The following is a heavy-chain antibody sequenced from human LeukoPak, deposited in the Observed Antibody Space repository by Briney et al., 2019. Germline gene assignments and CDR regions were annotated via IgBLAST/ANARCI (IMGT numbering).Heavy chain of an antibody. D-gene: IGHD6-19*01. J-gene: IGHJ6*02. CDR1: GFTYNNYG. CDR3: AKISSAWEIVYYDTDV. CDR2: ISYDGDNK. Sequence: PGRSLTLSCAASGFTYNNYGILWVRQAPGKGLEWVAVISYDGDNKYYADSLKGRFTISRDNSKNTLFLEMHNLRAEDTAVYYCAKISSAWEIVYYDTDVWGQGTTVTVSS. V-gene: IGHV3-30*18.